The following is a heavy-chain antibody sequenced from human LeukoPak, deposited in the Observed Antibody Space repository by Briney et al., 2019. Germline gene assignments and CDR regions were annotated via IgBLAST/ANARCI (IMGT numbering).Heavy chain of an antibody. CDR3: ARESRGGSYYFDY. Sequence: SETLSLTCTVSGGSVSSGRCYWSWSRQPPRKGLQWIGNIYYSGSTNYNASLKSRVTISVDTSKNQFSLKLSSVTAADTAVYYCARESRGGSYYFDYWGQGTLVTVSS. J-gene: IGHJ4*02. V-gene: IGHV4-61*01. D-gene: IGHD1-26*01. CDR1: GGSVSSGRCY. CDR2: IYYSGST.